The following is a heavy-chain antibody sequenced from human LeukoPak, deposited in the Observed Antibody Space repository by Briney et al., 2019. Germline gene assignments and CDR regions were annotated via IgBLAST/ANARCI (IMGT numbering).Heavy chain of an antibody. CDR3: ARGVRYSGYDYDY. V-gene: IGHV3-30*03. J-gene: IGHJ4*02. Sequence: GGSLRLSCAASGFTFSSYGMHWVRQAPGKGLEWVAVISYDGSNKYYADSVKGRFTISRDNAKNSLYLQMNSLRAEDTAVYYCARGVRYSGYDYDYWGQGTLVTVSS. CDR1: GFTFSSYG. D-gene: IGHD5-12*01. CDR2: ISYDGSNK.